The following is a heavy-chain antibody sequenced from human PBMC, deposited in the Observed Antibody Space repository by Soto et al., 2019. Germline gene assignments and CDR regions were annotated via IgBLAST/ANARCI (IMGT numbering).Heavy chain of an antibody. CDR1: GFTFSNAW. CDR3: YTEHTPFMAH. Sequence: EAQLVESGGGLVTPGESLRLSCVASGFTFSNAWMSWVRQVPGKGLEWIGRITSKSAGATTAYAAPVTGRFTVSRDDLKNTLYLQVNSLKTEDTGIYYCYTEHTPFMAHWGQGTLVTVSS. V-gene: IGHV3-15*01. J-gene: IGHJ4*02. CDR2: ITSKSAGATT.